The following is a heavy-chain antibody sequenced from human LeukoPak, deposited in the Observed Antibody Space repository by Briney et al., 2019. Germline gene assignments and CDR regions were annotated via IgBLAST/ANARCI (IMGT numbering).Heavy chain of an antibody. CDR1: GGSFSGYY. CDR3: AGGIKPPYYYGMDV. CDR2: INHSGST. J-gene: IGHJ6*02. Sequence: SETLSLTCAVYGGSFSGYYWSWIRQPPGKGLEWIGEINHSGSTNYNPSLKSRVTISVDTSKNQFSLKLSSVTAADTAVYYCAGGIKPPYYYGMDVWGQGTTVTVSS. V-gene: IGHV4-34*01.